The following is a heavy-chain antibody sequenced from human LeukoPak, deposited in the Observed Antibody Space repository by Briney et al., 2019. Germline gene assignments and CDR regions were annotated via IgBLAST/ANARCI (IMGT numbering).Heavy chain of an antibody. V-gene: IGHV3-23*01. D-gene: IGHD3-16*02. CDR3: AKDRSGPTIDY. J-gene: IGHJ4*02. CDR2: ISGSGGST. CDR1: GFTFSSYA. Sequence: GGSPRLSCAASGFTFSSYAMSWVRQAPGKGLEWVSAISGSGGSTYYADSVKGRFPISRDNSKNTLYLQMNSLRAEDTAVYYCAKDRSGPTIDYWGQGTLVTVSS.